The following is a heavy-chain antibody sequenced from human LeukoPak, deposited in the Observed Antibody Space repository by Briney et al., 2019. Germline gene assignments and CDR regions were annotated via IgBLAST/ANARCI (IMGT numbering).Heavy chain of an antibody. CDR1: GFTFSSYA. V-gene: IGHV3-23*01. CDR3: AKGTRFFDY. D-gene: IGHD3/OR15-3a*01. CDR2: ISGSGGTT. J-gene: IGHJ4*02. Sequence: GGSLRLSCAASGFTFSSYAMGWVRQAPGKGLEWVSAISGSGGTTYYADSVKARFTISRDNSKNTLYLQMNSLRAEDTAVYYCAKGTRFFDYWGQGTLVTVSS.